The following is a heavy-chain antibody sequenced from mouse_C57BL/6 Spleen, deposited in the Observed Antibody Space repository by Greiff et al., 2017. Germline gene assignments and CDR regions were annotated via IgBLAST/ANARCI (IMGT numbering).Heavy chain of an antibody. CDR2: ISYDGSN. J-gene: IGHJ2*01. V-gene: IGHV3-6*01. CDR1: GYSITRGYY. Sequence: ESGPGLVKPSQSLSLTCSVTGYSITRGYYWNWIRQFPGNKLEWMGYISYDGSNNYNPSLKNRISITRDTSKNQFFLKLNSVTTEDTATYYCARDQSNFHYFDYWGQGTTLTVSS. D-gene: IGHD2-5*01. CDR3: ARDQSNFHYFDY.